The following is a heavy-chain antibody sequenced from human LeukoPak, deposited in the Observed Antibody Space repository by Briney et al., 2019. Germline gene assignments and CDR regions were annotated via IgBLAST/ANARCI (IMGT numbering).Heavy chain of an antibody. CDR3: ARDQLLWFGELLGNFDY. CDR2: IQYDGSNG. CDR1: GFTFSAYG. Sequence: PGGSLRLSCAASGFTFSAYGMHWVRQAPGKGLEWVTFIQYDGSNGYYADSVKGRFTISRDNAKNSLYLQMNSLRAEDTAVYYCARDQLLWFGELLGNFDYWGQGTLVTVSS. D-gene: IGHD3-10*01. V-gene: IGHV3-30*02. J-gene: IGHJ4*02.